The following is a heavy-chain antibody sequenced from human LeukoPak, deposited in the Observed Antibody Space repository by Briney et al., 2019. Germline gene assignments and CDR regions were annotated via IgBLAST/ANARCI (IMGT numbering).Heavy chain of an antibody. V-gene: IGHV1-2*02. J-gene: IGHJ5*02. CDR2: INPNSGGT. D-gene: IGHD1-26*01. CDR3: ARDSGQVGPRWFDP. Sequence: GASVKVSCKASGYTFTSYDINWVRQATGQGLEWMGWINPNSGGTNYAQKFQGRVTMTRDTSISTAYMELSRLRSDDTAVYYCARDSGQVGPRWFDPWGQGTLVTVSS. CDR1: GYTFTSYD.